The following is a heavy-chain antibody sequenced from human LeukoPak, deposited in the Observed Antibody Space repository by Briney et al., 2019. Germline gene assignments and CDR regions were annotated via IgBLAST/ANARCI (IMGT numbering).Heavy chain of an antibody. V-gene: IGHV1-8*03. CDR1: GYTFTSYD. Sequence: ASVKVSCKASGYTFTSYDINWVRQATGQGLEWMGWMNPNSGNTGYAQKFQGRVTITRNTSISTAYMELSSLRFEDTAVYYCARVASSRGFDPWGQGNLVTVSS. J-gene: IGHJ5*02. D-gene: IGHD2-2*01. CDR2: MNPNSGNT. CDR3: ARVASSRGFDP.